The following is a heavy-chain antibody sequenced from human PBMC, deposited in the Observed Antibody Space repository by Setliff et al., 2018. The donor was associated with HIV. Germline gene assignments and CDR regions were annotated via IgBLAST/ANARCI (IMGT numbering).Heavy chain of an antibody. CDR1: GGSIRTDGYF. J-gene: IGHJ3*01. CDR2: IYYSGST. V-gene: IGHV4-31*03. CDR3: TRRGQSLPMDAFDL. D-gene: IGHD1-26*01. Sequence: SETLSLTCTVSGGSIRTDGYFWTWIRQRPGKGLEWIAYIYYSGSTYYNPSLKSRVVMSVDMSRSQFSLNLRSVTAADTAVYYCTRRGQSLPMDAFDLWGQGTLVTVSS.